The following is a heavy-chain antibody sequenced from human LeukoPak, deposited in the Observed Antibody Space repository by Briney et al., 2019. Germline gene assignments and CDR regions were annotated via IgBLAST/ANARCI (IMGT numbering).Heavy chain of an antibody. CDR2: IYHSGST. V-gene: IGHV4-4*02. D-gene: IGHD4-11*01. CDR3: ARLVSNHDYFDY. CDR1: GFTLSSYAM. J-gene: IGHJ4*02. Sequence: GSLRLSCAASGFTLSSYAMSWVRQPPGKGLEWIGEIYHSGSTNYNPSLKSRVTISVDKSKNQFSLKLSSVTAADTAVYYCARLVSNHDYFDYWGQGTLVTVSS.